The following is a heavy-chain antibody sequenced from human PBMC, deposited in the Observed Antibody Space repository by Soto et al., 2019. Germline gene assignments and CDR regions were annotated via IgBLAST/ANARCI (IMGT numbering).Heavy chain of an antibody. J-gene: IGHJ6*03. CDR3: ARGSWDDVSGHYYMDV. V-gene: IGHV6-1*01. Sequence: SQTLSLTCDISGDSVSSNSAAWNWIRQTPSRGLEWLGRTYYRYKWYSNYAISVKSRVTVNPDTFKNQFSLQLNSVTPEDTAVYYCARGSWDDVSGHYYMDVWGKGTTVTVSS. CDR2: TYYRYKWYS. D-gene: IGHD1-1*01. CDR1: GDSVSSNSAA.